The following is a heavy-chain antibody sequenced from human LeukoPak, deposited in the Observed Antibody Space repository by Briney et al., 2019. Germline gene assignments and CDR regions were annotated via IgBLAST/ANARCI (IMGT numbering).Heavy chain of an antibody. CDR3: ARHRSGGSQDDAFDI. CDR2: ISSSSSYI. Sequence: GGSLRLSCAGSGFTFNTYNMNWVRQAPGKGLEWVSSISSSSSYIYYADSVKGRFTISRDNAKNSLYLQMNSLRAEDTAVYYCARHRSGGSQDDAFDIWGQGTMVTVSS. J-gene: IGHJ3*02. D-gene: IGHD2-15*01. CDR1: GFTFNTYN. V-gene: IGHV3-21*01.